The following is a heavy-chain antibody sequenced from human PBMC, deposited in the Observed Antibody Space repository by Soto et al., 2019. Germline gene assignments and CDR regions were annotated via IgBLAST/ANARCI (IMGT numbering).Heavy chain of an antibody. J-gene: IGHJ4*02. Sequence: QVQLQESGPELVKPSQTLSLTCSVSGGSISSGGYYWSWIRQHPGKGLEWIGYIYYSGSTYYNPSLKSRVTISVDTSKNQFSLKLSSVTAADTAVYHCARAAGYYYDSSGYHFDYWGQGTLVTVSS. CDR2: IYYSGST. D-gene: IGHD3-22*01. CDR3: ARAAGYYYDSSGYHFDY. V-gene: IGHV4-31*03. CDR1: GGSISSGGYY.